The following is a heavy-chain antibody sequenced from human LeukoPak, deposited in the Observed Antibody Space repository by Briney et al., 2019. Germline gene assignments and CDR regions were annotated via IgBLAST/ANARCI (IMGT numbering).Heavy chain of an antibody. D-gene: IGHD3-3*01. J-gene: IGHJ5*02. CDR2: IYTSGST. Sequence: PSETLSLTCTVSGGSISSYYWSWIRQPAGKGLEWIGRIYTSGSTNYNPSLKSRVTMSVDTSKNQFSLKLSSVTAADTAVYYCARYLPTHTIFRVGWFDPWGQGTLVTVSS. CDR1: GGSISSYY. V-gene: IGHV4-4*07. CDR3: ARYLPTHTIFRVGWFDP.